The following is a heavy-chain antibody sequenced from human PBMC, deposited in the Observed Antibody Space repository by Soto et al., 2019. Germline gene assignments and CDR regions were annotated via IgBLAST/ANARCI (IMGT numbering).Heavy chain of an antibody. J-gene: IGHJ3*02. CDR3: AREKEDYGGNSDAFDI. CDR1: GGSISSGGYY. Sequence: QVQLQESGPGLVKPSQTLSLTCTVSGGSISSGGYYWSWIRQHPGKGLEWIGYIYYSGSTYYNPSLKSRVTMSVDTSKNQFSLKLSSVTAADTAVYYCAREKEDYGGNSDAFDIWGQGTMVTVSS. CDR2: IYYSGST. D-gene: IGHD4-17*01. V-gene: IGHV4-31*03.